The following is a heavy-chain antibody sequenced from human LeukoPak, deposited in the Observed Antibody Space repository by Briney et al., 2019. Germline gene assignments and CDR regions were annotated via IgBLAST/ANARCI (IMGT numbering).Heavy chain of an antibody. J-gene: IGHJ6*02. CDR3: AKGFSKYQLLSDYGMDV. V-gene: IGHV3-23*01. D-gene: IGHD2-2*01. Sequence: GGSLRLSCAASGFTFSSYAMSWVRQAPGKGLEWVSAISGSGGSTYYADSVKGRFTISRDNAKNSLYLQMNSLRAEDTALYYCAKGFSKYQLLSDYGMDVWGQGTTVTVSS. CDR1: GFTFSSYA. CDR2: ISGSGGST.